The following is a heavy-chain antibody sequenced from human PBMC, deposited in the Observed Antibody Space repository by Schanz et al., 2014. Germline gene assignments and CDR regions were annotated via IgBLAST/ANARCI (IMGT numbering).Heavy chain of an antibody. CDR3: ARDLISSGWYG. CDR1: GFTFDPYA. D-gene: IGHD6-19*01. Sequence: QAQLVESGGGVVQPGGSLRLSCAASGFTFDPYAMHWLRQSPGKGLEWVAVLSSDESRKFYADSVKGRFTISRDNAKNSLYLQMNSLRVEDTAVYYCARDLISSGWYGWGQGTLVTVSS. CDR2: LSSDESRK. J-gene: IGHJ4*02. V-gene: IGHV3-30-3*01.